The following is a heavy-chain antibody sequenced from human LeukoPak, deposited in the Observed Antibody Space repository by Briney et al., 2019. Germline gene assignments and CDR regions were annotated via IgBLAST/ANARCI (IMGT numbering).Heavy chain of an antibody. Sequence: GRSLGLSCAASGFTFSSYAMHWVRQAPGKGLEGVAVISYDGSNKYYADSVKGRFTISRDNSKNTLYLQMNSLRAEDTAVYYCARWKIVVVVAATYNWFDPWGQGTLVTVSS. CDR2: ISYDGSNK. CDR3: ARWKIVVVVAATYNWFDP. CDR1: GFTFSSYA. V-gene: IGHV3-30*04. D-gene: IGHD2-15*01. J-gene: IGHJ5*02.